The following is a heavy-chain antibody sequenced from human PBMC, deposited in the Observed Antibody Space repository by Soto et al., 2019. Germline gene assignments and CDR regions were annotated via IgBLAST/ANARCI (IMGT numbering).Heavy chain of an antibody. D-gene: IGHD3-22*01. CDR1: GFTFSNYA. CDR3: ARARYYDSTGYLYYFDY. V-gene: IGHV3-23*01. Sequence: GGSLRLSCAASGFTFSNYAMSWVRKAPGKGLEWVSSITGSGDYTYYEDSVNSRCTISTDNSKNTQYLQMKSLGAEDTAVYYYARARYYDSTGYLYYFDYWGQGTLVTVSS. CDR2: ITGSGDYT. J-gene: IGHJ4*02.